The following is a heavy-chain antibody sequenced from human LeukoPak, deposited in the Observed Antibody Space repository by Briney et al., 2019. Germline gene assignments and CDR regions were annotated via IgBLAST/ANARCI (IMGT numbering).Heavy chain of an antibody. Sequence: GASVKVSCKASGYTFTGYYMHWVRQAPGQGLEWMGWINPNSGGTNYAQKLQGRVTMTRDTSISTAYMELSRLRCDDTAVYYCAEVHYYDSSGYSDYWGQGTLVTVSS. CDR1: GYTFTGYY. CDR3: AEVHYYDSSGYSDY. D-gene: IGHD3-22*01. CDR2: INPNSGGT. V-gene: IGHV1-2*02. J-gene: IGHJ4*02.